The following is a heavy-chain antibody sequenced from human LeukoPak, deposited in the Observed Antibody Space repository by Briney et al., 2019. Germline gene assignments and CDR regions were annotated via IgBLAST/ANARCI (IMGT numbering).Heavy chain of an antibody. V-gene: IGHV3-7*01. CDR2: IKQDGSEK. J-gene: IGHJ4*02. Sequence: PGGSLRLSCAASGFTFSSYWMSWVRQAPGKGLEWVANIKQDGSEKYHVDSVKGRFTISRDNAKNSLYLQMDSLRAEDTAVYYCAREGIAAAQITWGQGTLVTVSS. CDR3: AREGIAAAQIT. D-gene: IGHD6-13*01. CDR1: GFTFSSYW.